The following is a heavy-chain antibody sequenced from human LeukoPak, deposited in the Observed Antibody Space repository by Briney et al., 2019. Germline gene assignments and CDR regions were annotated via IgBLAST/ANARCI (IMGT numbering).Heavy chain of an antibody. CDR3: AIDHRMTTVTTLHY. V-gene: IGHV1-69*05. J-gene: IGHJ4*02. CDR2: IIPIFGTA. D-gene: IGHD4-17*01. CDR1: GGTFSSYA. Sequence: SVKVSCKASGGTFSSYAISWVRQAPGQGLEWMGRIIPIFGTANYAQKFQGRVTITTDESTSTAYMELSSLRSEDTAVYYCAIDHRMTTVTTLHYWGQGTLVTVSS.